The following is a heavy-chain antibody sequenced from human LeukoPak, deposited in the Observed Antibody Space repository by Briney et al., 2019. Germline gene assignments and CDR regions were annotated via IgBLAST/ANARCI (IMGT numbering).Heavy chain of an antibody. D-gene: IGHD2-15*01. CDR1: GGSFSGYY. CDR3: AREGGGTTGYYYYYYMDV. CDR2: INHSGST. V-gene: IGHV4-34*01. J-gene: IGHJ6*03. Sequence: SETLSLTCAVYGGSFSGYYGSWVRQPPGKGLEWIGSINHSGSTNYNPSLKSRVTISVDTSKNKFALKLTSVTAADTAVYYCAREGGGTTGYYYYYYMDVWGKGTTVTVSS.